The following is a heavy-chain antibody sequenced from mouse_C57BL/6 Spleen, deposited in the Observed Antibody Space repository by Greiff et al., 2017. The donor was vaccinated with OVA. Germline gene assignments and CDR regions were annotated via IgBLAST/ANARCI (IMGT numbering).Heavy chain of an antibody. CDR2: IRSKSSNYAT. CDR3: VRDYSNSWFAY. D-gene: IGHD2-5*01. V-gene: IGHV10-3*01. CDR1: GFTFNTYA. J-gene: IGHJ3*01. Sequence: EVKVVESGGGLVQPKGSLKLSCAASGFTFNTYAMHWVRQAPGKGLEWVARIRSKSSNYATYYADSVKDRFTISRDDSQSMLYLRMNDLKTEDTARSYYVRDYSNSWFAYWGQGTLVTVSA.